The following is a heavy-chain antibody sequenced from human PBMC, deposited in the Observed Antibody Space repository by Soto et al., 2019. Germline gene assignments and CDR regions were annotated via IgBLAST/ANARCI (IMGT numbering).Heavy chain of an antibody. D-gene: IGHD3-10*01. Sequence: PSETLSLTCTVSGGSISNYYWSWIRQPPGKGLEWIGYFYYTGITNYNPSLKSRISISVDTSKNQFSLKLSSVTAADPAVYFFSRHVADSLSLGERVHHFDYWGLGTLVTVS. CDR1: GGSISNYY. J-gene: IGHJ4*01. CDR2: FYYTGIT. V-gene: IGHV4-59*08. CDR3: SRHVADSLSLGERVHHFDY.